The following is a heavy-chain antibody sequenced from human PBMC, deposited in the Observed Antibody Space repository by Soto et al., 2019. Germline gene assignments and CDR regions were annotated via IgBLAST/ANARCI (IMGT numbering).Heavy chain of an antibody. CDR3: AMVDVYVTPSPQDV. CDR2: INTYNGNT. CDR1: GYTFTRYG. V-gene: IGHV1-18*01. D-gene: IGHD3-16*01. J-gene: IGHJ6*02. Sequence: QVQLVQSGAEVKNPGASVKVSCKASGYTFTRYGIGWARQAPGQGLEWMGWINTYNGNTNYAQNVQGRVTLTTDTSTSTAYMELRSLRINDTAIYYCAMVDVYVTPSPQDVWGQGTTVIVSS.